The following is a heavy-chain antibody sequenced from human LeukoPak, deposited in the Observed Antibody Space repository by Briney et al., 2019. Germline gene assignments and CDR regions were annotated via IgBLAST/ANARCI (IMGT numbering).Heavy chain of an antibody. CDR1: GDSISGYY. D-gene: IGHD1-26*01. CDR3: ARGGSYFGY. V-gene: IGHV4-59*01. Sequence: SETLSLTCTVSGDSISGYYWSWVRQPPGKGLEWIGNIYYSGSTNYNPSLKSRVSISLDMSKNQFSLKLNSVTAADTAVYYCARGGSYFGYWGQGNLSPSPQ. J-gene: IGHJ4*02. CDR2: IYYSGST.